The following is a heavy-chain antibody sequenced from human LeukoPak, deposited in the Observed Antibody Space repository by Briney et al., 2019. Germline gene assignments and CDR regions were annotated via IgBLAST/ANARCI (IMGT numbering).Heavy chain of an antibody. Sequence: GGSLRLSGAASGFTFSSYGMHWVRQAPGKGLEWVANINQDGTEKYYVDSVKGRFTISRDNAKNSLYRQMNSLRAEDTAVYYCAELGITMIGGVWGKGTTVTISS. D-gene: IGHD3-10*02. CDR3: AELGITMIGGV. J-gene: IGHJ6*04. CDR2: INQDGTEK. CDR1: GFTFSSYG. V-gene: IGHV3-7*01.